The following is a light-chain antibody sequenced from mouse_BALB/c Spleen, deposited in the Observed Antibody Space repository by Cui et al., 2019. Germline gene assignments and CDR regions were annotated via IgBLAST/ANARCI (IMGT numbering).Light chain of an antibody. CDR2: STS. V-gene: IGKV4-79*01. CDR1: SSVSSSY. Sequence: QIVLTHSPAIMSASPGEKVTLTCSASSSVSSSYLYWYQQKPGSSPKLWIYSTSNLASGVPARFSGSGSGTSYSLTISSMEAEDAASYFCHQWSSYPPTFGAGTKLELK. J-gene: IGKJ5*01. CDR3: HQWSSYPPT.